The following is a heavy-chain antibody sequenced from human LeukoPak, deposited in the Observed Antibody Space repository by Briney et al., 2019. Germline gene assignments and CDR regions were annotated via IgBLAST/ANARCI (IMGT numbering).Heavy chain of an antibody. J-gene: IGHJ4*02. CDR3: ARVDNWNDVPIDY. D-gene: IGHD1-1*01. CDR2: ISSSSSYI. V-gene: IGHV3-21*01. CDR1: GFTFSSYS. Sequence: GGSLRLSCAASGFTFSSYSMNWVRQAPGKGLEWVSSISSSSSYIYYADSVKGRFTISRDNAKNSLYPQMNSLRAEDTAVYYCARVDNWNDVPIDYWGQGTLVTVSS.